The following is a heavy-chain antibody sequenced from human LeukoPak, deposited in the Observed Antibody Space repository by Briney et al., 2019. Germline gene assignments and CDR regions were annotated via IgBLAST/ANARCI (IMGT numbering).Heavy chain of an antibody. CDR2: INPSGGST. CDR3: AREGLVATEVDY. D-gene: IGHD5-12*01. Sequence: ASVKVSCKASGYTFTSYYMHWVRQAPGQGLEWMGIINPSGGSTSYAQKFQGRVTMTRDTFTSTVYMELSSLRSEDTAVYYCAREGLVATEVDYWGQGTLVTVSS. V-gene: IGHV1-46*01. CDR1: GYTFTSYY. J-gene: IGHJ4*02.